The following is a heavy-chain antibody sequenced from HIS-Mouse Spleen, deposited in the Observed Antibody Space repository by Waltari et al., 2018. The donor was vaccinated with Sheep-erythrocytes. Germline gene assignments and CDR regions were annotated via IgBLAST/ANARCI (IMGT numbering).Heavy chain of an antibody. V-gene: IGHV1-2*02. Sequence: HVQLVQSGAEVKKPGASVKVYCKASGYTFTGYYMHWVRQAPGQGLEWMGWINPNSGGTNYAQKFQGRVTMTRDTSISTAYMELSRLRSDDTAVYYCARGYCSSTSCYGYFQHWGQGTLVTVSS. J-gene: IGHJ1*01. CDR3: ARGYCSSTSCYGYFQH. CDR1: GYTFTGYY. CDR2: INPNSGGT. D-gene: IGHD2-2*01.